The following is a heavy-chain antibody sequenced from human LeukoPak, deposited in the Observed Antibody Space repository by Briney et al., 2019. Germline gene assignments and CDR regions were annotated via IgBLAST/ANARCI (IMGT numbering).Heavy chain of an antibody. J-gene: IGHJ3*02. Sequence: ASXXTFSDXXXXWXXXXXXXXLEXVSYISSSGSTIYYADSVKGRFTISRDNAKNSLYLQMNSLRAEDTAVYYCARGLIRAPDAFDIWGQGTMVTVSS. CDR2: ISSSGSTI. V-gene: IGHV3-11*01. D-gene: IGHD2-8*01. CDR3: ARGLIRAPDAFDI. CDR1: XXTFSDXX.